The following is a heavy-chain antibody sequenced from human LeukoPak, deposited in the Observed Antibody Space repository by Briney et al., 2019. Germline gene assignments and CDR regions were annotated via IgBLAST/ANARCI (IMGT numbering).Heavy chain of an antibody. J-gene: IGHJ4*02. V-gene: IGHV3-30*18. CDR1: GFTFSSYG. CDR3: AKVGQWELRAPIDY. Sequence: GGSLRLSCAASGFTFSSYGMHWVRQAPGKGLGWVAVISYDGSNKYYADSVKGRFTISRDNSKNTLYLQMNSLRAEDTAVYYCAKVGQWELRAPIDYWGQGTLVTVSS. D-gene: IGHD1-26*01. CDR2: ISYDGSNK.